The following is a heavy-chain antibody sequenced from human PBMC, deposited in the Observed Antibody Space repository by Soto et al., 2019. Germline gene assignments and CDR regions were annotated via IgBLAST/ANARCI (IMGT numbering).Heavy chain of an antibody. CDR2: INHSGST. V-gene: IGHV4-34*01. Sequence: PSETLSLTCAVYGGPFSGYYWSWIRQPPGKGLEWIGEINHSGSTNYNPSLKSRVTISVDTSKNQFSLKLSSVTAADTAVYYCARKITMVRGVIDWFDPWGQGTLVTVSS. CDR1: GGPFSGYY. CDR3: ARKITMVRGVIDWFDP. D-gene: IGHD3-10*01. J-gene: IGHJ5*02.